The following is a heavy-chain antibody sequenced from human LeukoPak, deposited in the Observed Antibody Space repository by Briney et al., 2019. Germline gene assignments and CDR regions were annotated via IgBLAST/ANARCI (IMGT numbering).Heavy chain of an antibody. V-gene: IGHV4-4*02. CDR2: IYHSGST. CDR1: GGSISSSNW. D-gene: IGHD3-9*01. Sequence: ASQTLSLTCAVSGGSISSSNWWSWVRQPPGKGLEWIGEIYHSGSTNYNPSLKSRVTISVDKSKNQFSLKLSSVTAADTAVYYCAREGYDILTGYELFDYWGQGTLVTVSS. CDR3: AREGYDILTGYELFDY. J-gene: IGHJ4*02.